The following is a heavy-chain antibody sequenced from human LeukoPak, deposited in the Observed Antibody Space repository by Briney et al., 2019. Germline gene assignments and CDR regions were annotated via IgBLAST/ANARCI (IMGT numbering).Heavy chain of an antibody. V-gene: IGHV1-2*02. J-gene: IGHJ4*02. Sequence: GASVKVSCKASGYTFTSYGISWVRQAPGQGLEWMGWINPNSGGTNSAQRFQGRVTMTRDTSISTAYMELSRLRSDDTAVYYCARGRYSGSYYVDYWGQGTLVTVSS. CDR2: INPNSGGT. CDR1: GYTFTSYG. D-gene: IGHD1-26*01. CDR3: ARGRYSGSYYVDY.